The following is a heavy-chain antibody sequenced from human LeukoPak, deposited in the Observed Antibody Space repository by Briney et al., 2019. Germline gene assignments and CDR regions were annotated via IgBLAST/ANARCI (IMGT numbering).Heavy chain of an antibody. J-gene: IGHJ4*02. CDR3: ARETYSSGWYVY. D-gene: IGHD6-19*01. CDR1: GYTFTDYY. V-gene: IGHV1-2*02. Sequence: ASVKVSCKASGYTFTDYYLHWVRQAPGQGLEWMGWINPNSGGTNYAQKFQGRVTMTRDTSVSTAYMELSRLRSGDTAVYYCARETYSSGWYVYWGQGTLVTVSS. CDR2: INPNSGGT.